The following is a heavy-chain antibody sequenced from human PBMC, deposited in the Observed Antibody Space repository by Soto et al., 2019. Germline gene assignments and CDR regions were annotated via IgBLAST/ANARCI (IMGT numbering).Heavy chain of an antibody. CDR2: ISGSGGRK. J-gene: IGHJ4*02. CDR1: GFTFSSYA. CDR3: AIDDSALRFLTQCFDY. Sequence: EVQLLESGGGLVQPGGSLRLSCAASGFTFSSYAMSWVRQAPGKGLEWVSAISGSGGRKSYADSVKGRLTSSRDNSKNTLYLQMNSLRAEDTAVYYCAIDDSALRFLTQCFDYWGQGTLVTVSS. V-gene: IGHV3-23*01. D-gene: IGHD3-3*01.